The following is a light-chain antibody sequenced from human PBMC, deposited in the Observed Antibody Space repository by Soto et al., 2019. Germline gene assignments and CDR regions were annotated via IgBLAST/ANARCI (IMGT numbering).Light chain of an antibody. CDR2: AAS. Sequence: DIQMTQSPSSLSASVGDRVTITCRASQSISSYLNWYQQKPGKAPKLLIYAASSLQSGVPSRFSGSGSGTDFTLTISSLQPEDFATYYCQQSYSTPYSTFGPGTKVDTK. V-gene: IGKV1-39*01. J-gene: IGKJ3*01. CDR3: QQSYSTPYST. CDR1: QSISSY.